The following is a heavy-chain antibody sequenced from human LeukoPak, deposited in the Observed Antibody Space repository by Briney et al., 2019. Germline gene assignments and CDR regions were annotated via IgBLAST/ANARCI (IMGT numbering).Heavy chain of an antibody. V-gene: IGHV4-61*02. J-gene: IGHJ4*02. D-gene: IGHD6-13*01. CDR2: IYTSGST. Sequence: SETLSLTCTVSGGSISSGSYYWSWIRQPAGKGLEWIGRIYTSGSTNYNPSLKSRVTISVDTSKNQFSLKLSPVTAADTAVYYCATSPAYSTMIKYYFDYWGQGTLVTVSS. CDR3: ATSPAYSTMIKYYFDY. CDR1: GGSISSGSYY.